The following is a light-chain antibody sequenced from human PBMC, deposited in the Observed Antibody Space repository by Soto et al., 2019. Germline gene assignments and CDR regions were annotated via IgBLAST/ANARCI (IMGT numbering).Light chain of an antibody. CDR2: DAS. CDR3: QQYNSYSST. J-gene: IGKJ1*01. CDR1: QSISSW. Sequence: DIQMTQSPSTLSASVGDRFTITCRASQSISSWLAWYQQKPGKAPKLLIYDASSLESGVPSRFSGSGSGTEFTLTISSLQPDDFATYYCQQYNSYSSTFGQGTTGDIK. V-gene: IGKV1-5*01.